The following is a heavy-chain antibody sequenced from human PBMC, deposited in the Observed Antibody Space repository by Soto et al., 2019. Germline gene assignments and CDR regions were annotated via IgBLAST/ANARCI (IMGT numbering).Heavy chain of an antibody. D-gene: IGHD2-21*01. V-gene: IGHV4-30-4*01. CDR2: IYYSGST. Sequence: SETLSLTCTVSGGSISSGDYYWSWIRQPPGKGLEWIGYIYYSGSTYYNPSLKSRVTISVDTSKTQFSLKLSSVTAADTAVYYCARGTPDDTGVYYCVRLIGNSWFDSWGQGTLVTVSS. J-gene: IGHJ5*01. CDR3: ARGTPDDTGVYYCVRLIGNSWFDS. CDR1: GGSISSGDYY.